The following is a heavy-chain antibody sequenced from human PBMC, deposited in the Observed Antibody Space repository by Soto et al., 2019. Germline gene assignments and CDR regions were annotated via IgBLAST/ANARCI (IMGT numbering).Heavy chain of an antibody. CDR1: GFTFSNHA. J-gene: IGHJ6*02. CDR2: IWYDGTNK. D-gene: IGHD3-16*01. CDR3: ARESSRSALGGMDV. Sequence: QVQLVESGGGVIQPGRSLRLSCAASGFTFSNHAMHWVRQAPGKGLEWVAVIWYDGTNKNYADSVKGRFTISRDNSKNTLYVQMNSLRAEDTAVYYCARESSRSALGGMDVWGQGTTVTVSS. V-gene: IGHV3-33*01.